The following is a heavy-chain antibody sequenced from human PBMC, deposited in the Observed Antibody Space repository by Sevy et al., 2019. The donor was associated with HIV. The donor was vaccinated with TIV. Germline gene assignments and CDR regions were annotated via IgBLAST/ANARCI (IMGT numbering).Heavy chain of an antibody. CDR2: IWYDGSNK. Sequence: GGSLRLSCAASGFTFSSYGMHWVRQAPGKGLEWVAVIWYDGSNKYYADSVKGRFTISRDNSENTLYLQMNSLRAEDTAVYYCARGGEKYYDSSGYFDYWGQGTLVTVSS. J-gene: IGHJ4*02. D-gene: IGHD3-22*01. CDR1: GFTFSSYG. V-gene: IGHV3-33*01. CDR3: ARGGEKYYDSSGYFDY.